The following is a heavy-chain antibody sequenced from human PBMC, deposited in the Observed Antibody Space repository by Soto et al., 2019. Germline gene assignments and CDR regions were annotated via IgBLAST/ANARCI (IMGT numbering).Heavy chain of an antibody. Sequence: GASVKVSCKVSGYTLTELSMHWVRQAPGKGLEWMGGFDPEDGETIYAQKFQGRVTMTEDTSTDTAYMELSSLRSEDTAVYYCATAKPLGHYGLLDYWGQGTLVTVSS. D-gene: IGHD3-10*01. V-gene: IGHV1-24*01. CDR1: GYTLTELS. CDR2: FDPEDGET. CDR3: ATAKPLGHYGLLDY. J-gene: IGHJ4*02.